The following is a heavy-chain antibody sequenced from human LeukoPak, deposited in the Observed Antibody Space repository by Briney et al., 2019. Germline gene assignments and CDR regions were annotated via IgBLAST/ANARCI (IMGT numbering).Heavy chain of an antibody. CDR1: GGSISSYY. J-gene: IGHJ6*04. Sequence: SETLSLTCTVSGGSISSYYWSWIRQPPGKGLEWIGYFYYSGSTNYNPSLKSRVTISVDTSKNQFSLKLSSVTAADTAVYYCARVISIERGWYYYYGMDVWGKGTTVTVSS. CDR3: ARVISIERGWYYYYGMDV. V-gene: IGHV4-59*01. CDR2: FYYSGST. D-gene: IGHD6-19*01.